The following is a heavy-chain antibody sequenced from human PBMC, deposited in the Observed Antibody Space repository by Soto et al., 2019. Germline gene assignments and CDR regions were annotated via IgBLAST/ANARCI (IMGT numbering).Heavy chain of an antibody. D-gene: IGHD2-8*01. CDR3: AREHNGGLSSRPGWGRYGLYV. CDR2: IKQDGSEK. Sequence: PGVSLRLSCAASGFTFSWFWMTWVRQAPGKGLEWVANIKQDGSEKYYVDSVEGRFTISRDNAKNSLYLQMNSLRAEDTAVYYCAREHNGGLSSRPGWGRYGLYVWGQGTPVTVSS. CDR1: GFTFSWFW. V-gene: IGHV3-7*01. J-gene: IGHJ6*02.